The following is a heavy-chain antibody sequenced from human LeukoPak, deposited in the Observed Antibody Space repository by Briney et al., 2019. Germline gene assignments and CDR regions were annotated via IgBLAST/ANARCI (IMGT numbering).Heavy chain of an antibody. Sequence: SETLSLTCTVSGGSISSYYWSWIRQPAGKGLESIGHISTSGSTNYNPSLKSRVTMSVDTSKNQFSLKLSSVTAADTAVYYCARDNYDFWSGYRLYYYYYYMDVWGKGTTVTVSS. CDR2: ISTSGST. D-gene: IGHD3-3*01. V-gene: IGHV4-4*07. J-gene: IGHJ6*03. CDR1: GGSISSYY. CDR3: ARDNYDFWSGYRLYYYYYYMDV.